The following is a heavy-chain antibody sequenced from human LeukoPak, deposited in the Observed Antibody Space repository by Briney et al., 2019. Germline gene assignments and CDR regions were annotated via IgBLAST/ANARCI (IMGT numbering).Heavy chain of an antibody. J-gene: IGHJ4*02. D-gene: IGHD1-26*01. CDR2: IKQDGSEK. CDR1: GFTFSNYW. CDR3: ARAQGAGYYFDY. V-gene: IGHV3-7*01. Sequence: GGSLRLSCAASGFTFSNYWMSWVRQAPGKGLEWVANIKQDGSEKYYVDSVKGRFTIPRDNAKNSPYLQMNSLRAEDTAVYYCARAQGAGYYFDYWGQGTLVTVSS.